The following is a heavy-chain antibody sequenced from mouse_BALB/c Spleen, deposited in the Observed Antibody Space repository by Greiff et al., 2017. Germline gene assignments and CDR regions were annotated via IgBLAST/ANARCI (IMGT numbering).Heavy chain of an antibody. J-gene: IGHJ3*01. CDR3: ARSYYDYDGWFAY. CDR2: ISDGGSYT. D-gene: IGHD2-4*01. Sequence: EVQLVESGGGLVKPGGSLKLSCAASGFTFSDYYMYWVRQTPEKRLEWVATISDGGSYTYYPDSVKGRFTISRDNAKNNLYLQMSSLKSEDTAMYYCARSYYDYDGWFAYWGQGTLVTVSA. V-gene: IGHV5-4*02. CDR1: GFTFSDYY.